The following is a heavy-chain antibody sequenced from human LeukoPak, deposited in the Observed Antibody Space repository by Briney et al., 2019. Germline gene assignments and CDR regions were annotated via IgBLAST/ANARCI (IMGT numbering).Heavy chain of an antibody. Sequence: PGGSLRLSCAASGFTFSNYWMNWVRQAPGKGLEWVANTKQDGGEKSYVDSVKGRFTISRDNAKNSLHLQMNSLRAEDTAVYYCARGPYDILTGYYPLDYFDYWGQGTLVTVSS. D-gene: IGHD3-9*01. V-gene: IGHV3-7*01. J-gene: IGHJ4*02. CDR2: TKQDGGEK. CDR3: ARGPYDILTGYYPLDYFDY. CDR1: GFTFSNYW.